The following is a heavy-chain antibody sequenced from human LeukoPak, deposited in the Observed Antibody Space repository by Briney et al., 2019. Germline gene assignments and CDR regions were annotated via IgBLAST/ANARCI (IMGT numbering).Heavy chain of an antibody. J-gene: IGHJ3*02. D-gene: IGHD6-19*01. Sequence: SVKVSCKASGYTFTNYGISWVRQAPGQGLEWMGWINPNSGGTNYAQKFQGRVTMTRDTSISTAYMELSRLRSDDTAVYYCARAAGISGWYGDNDAFDIWGQGTMVTVSS. CDR3: ARAAGISGWYGDNDAFDI. V-gene: IGHV1-2*02. CDR1: GYTFTNYG. CDR2: INPNSGGT.